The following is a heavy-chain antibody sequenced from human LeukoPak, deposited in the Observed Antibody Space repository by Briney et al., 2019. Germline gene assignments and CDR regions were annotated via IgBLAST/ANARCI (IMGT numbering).Heavy chain of an antibody. CDR2: IKQDGSEK. CDR1: GFTFSSYE. CDR3: AREVGAGDI. Sequence: GGSLRLSCAASGFTFSSYEMNWVRQAPGKGLEWVANIKQDGSEKYYVDSVKGRFTISRDNAKNSLYLQMNSLRAEDTAVYYCAREVGAGDIWGQGTMVTVSS. V-gene: IGHV3-7*01. D-gene: IGHD1-26*01. J-gene: IGHJ3*02.